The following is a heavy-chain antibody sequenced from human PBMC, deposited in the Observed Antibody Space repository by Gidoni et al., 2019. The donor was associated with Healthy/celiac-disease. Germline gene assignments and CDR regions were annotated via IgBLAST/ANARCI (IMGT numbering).Heavy chain of an antibody. CDR2: INHSGST. CDR1: GGSFSGYY. D-gene: IGHD4-17*01. Sequence: QVQLQQWGAGLLKPSETLSLTCAVYGGSFSGYYWSWIRQPPGKGLEWIGEINHSGSTNYNPSLKSRVTISVDTSKNQFSLKLSSVTAADTAVYYCARGPGTTVVTPNWYFDLWGRGTLVTVSS. V-gene: IGHV4-34*01. J-gene: IGHJ2*01. CDR3: ARGPGTTVVTPNWYFDL.